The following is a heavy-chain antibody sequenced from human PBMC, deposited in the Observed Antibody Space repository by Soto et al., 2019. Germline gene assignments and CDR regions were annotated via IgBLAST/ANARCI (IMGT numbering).Heavy chain of an antibody. J-gene: IGHJ5*02. CDR3: VRDGTKTLRDWFDP. CDR1: GASISGFY. D-gene: IGHD1-1*01. Sequence: PSETLSLTCTVSGASISGFYWSWIRKSAGTGLERIGRSYATGTTDYNPYPKSRVMMSVDTSKKQFSLKLRSVTAADTAVYYCVRDGTKTLRDWFDPWGQGISVTVSS. CDR2: SYATGTT. V-gene: IGHV4-4*07.